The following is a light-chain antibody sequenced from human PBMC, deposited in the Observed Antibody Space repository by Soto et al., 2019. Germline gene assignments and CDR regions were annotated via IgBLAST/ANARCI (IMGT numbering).Light chain of an antibody. CDR2: DVY. V-gene: IGLV2-14*01. J-gene: IGLJ1*01. CDR1: SSEVGRYTY. Sequence: QSALTQPASVSGSPGQSITISCAGTSSEVGRYTYVSWYQQHPGKAPKLIIYDVYNRPSGVSNRFSGSKSGNTASLTISGLQAEDEADYYCTSYTSTSTPYVFGGGTKLTVL. CDR3: TSYTSTSTPYV.